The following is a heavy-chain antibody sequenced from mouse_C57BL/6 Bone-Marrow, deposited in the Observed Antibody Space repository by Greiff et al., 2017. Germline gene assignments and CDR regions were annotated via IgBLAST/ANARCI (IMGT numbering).Heavy chain of an antibody. CDR2: INPNNGGT. CDR1: GYTFTDYY. J-gene: IGHJ3*01. D-gene: IGHD2-4*01. Sequence: EVQLQQSGPELVKPGASVKISCKASGYTFTDYYMNWVQPSHGKSLVWIGDINPNNGGTSYNQKFKGKATWTVDKSSSTAYMELRSRTSEDSAVYYWASGDYYDYDNFAYWGQGTLVTVSA. CDR3: ASGDYYDYDNFAY. V-gene: IGHV1-26*01.